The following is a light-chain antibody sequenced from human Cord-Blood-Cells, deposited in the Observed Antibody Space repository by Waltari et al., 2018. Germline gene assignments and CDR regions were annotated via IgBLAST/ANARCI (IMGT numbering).Light chain of an antibody. Sequence: QSALTQPRPVSGSAGQSVTISCTGTSSYVGGDNYVTWYQQHPGKTPILRISDVRKRPSVVPERFTCSKSGSTASLTLCGIQAEDEAEYYCCSNAGSYVFGTGTKVTVL. J-gene: IGLJ1*01. V-gene: IGLV2-11*01. CDR3: CSNAGSYV. CDR2: DVR. CDR1: SSYVGGDNY.